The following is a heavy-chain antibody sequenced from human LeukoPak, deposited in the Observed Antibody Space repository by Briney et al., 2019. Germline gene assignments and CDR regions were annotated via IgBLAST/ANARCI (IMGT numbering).Heavy chain of an antibody. J-gene: IGHJ4*02. CDR3: ASGWGDSRGFYANFDY. Sequence: TSETLSLTCAVSGYSISSGYYWGWIRPPPGKGLEWIGIISHSGSTYYNPSLKRRLTISIDTSKNQFSLKLSSVTAADTAVYYCASGWGDSRGFYANFDYWGQGTLVTVSS. D-gene: IGHD3-22*01. V-gene: IGHV4-38-2*01. CDR1: GYSISSGYY. CDR2: ISHSGST.